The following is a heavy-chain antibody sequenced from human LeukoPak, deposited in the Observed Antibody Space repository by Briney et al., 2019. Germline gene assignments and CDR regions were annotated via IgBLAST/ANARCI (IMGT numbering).Heavy chain of an antibody. CDR2: IKQDGSDR. J-gene: IGHJ4*02. CDR1: GFTFSSYW. D-gene: IGHD5-12*01. Sequence: GGSLRLSCAASGFTFSSYWMSWVRQAPGRGLEWVANIKQDGSDRYYVDSVKGRFTISRDNGKNSLYLQMNSLRIDDTAVYFCARDVASWGGYTFAYWGQGTLVTVSS. CDR3: ARDVASWGGYTFAY. V-gene: IGHV3-7*01.